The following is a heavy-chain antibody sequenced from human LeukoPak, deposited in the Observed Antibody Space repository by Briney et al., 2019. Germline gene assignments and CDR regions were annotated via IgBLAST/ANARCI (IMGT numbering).Heavy chain of an antibody. CDR1: GFTFSKYW. CDR3: ATKQWLAPPPDS. J-gene: IGHJ4*02. D-gene: IGHD6-19*01. V-gene: IGHV3-74*01. Sequence: GGSLRLSCAASGFTFSKYWMLWGRQAPGKGLESVSRINTDGTVTTYADSVKGRLTVFRDNADNTMFLQMNSVRDEDTAVYYCATKQWLAPPPDSWGQGTPVTVSS. CDR2: INTDGTVT.